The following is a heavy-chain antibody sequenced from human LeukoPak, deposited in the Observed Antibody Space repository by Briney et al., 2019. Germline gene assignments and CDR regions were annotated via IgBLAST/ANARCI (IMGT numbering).Heavy chain of an antibody. Sequence: GGSLRLSCAASGFTFSNYGMHWVRQAPGKGLEWVAVIWYDGSNKYYADSVKGRFTISRDNSKNTLDLQMNSLRAEDTAVYYCARGRSVRWIDYWGQGTLVTVSS. J-gene: IGHJ4*02. CDR2: IWYDGSNK. CDR1: GFTFSNYG. V-gene: IGHV3-33*01. D-gene: IGHD5-12*01. CDR3: ARGRSVRWIDY.